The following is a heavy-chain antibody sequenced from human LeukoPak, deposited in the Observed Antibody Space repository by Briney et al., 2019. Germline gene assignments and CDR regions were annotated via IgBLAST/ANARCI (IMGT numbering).Heavy chain of an antibody. V-gene: IGHV3-7*01. Sequence: TGGSLRLSCAASGFTFSGHWMSWVRQAPGKGLEWVANINQGGSGKYYVGSVKGRFTISRDNANNLLYLQMNSLRGEDTAVYYCTRDRSRAEDDWGQGTLVTVSS. CDR1: GFTFSGHW. D-gene: IGHD1-14*01. J-gene: IGHJ4*02. CDR3: TRDRSRAEDD. CDR2: INQGGSGK.